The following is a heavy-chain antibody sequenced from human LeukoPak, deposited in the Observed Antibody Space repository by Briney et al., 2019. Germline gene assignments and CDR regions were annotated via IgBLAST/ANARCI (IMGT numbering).Heavy chain of an antibody. CDR2: IWYDGSNK. CDR3: ARDPYPLHCGGDCCYFDY. V-gene: IGHV3-33*01. D-gene: IGHD2-21*02. CDR1: GFTFSSYG. Sequence: GRSLRLSCAASGFTFSSYGMHWVRQAPGKGLEWVAVIWYDGSNKYYADSVKGRFTISRDNSKNTLYLQMNSLRAEDTAVYYCARDPYPLHCGGDCCYFDYWGQGTLVTVSS. J-gene: IGHJ4*02.